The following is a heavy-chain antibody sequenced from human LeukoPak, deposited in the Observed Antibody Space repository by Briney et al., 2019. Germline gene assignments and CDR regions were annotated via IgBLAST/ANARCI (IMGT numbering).Heavy chain of an antibody. Sequence: PSETLSLTCAVYGGSFSGYYWSWIRQPPGKGLEWIGEINHSGSTNYNPSLKSRVTISVDTSKNQFSLKLSSVTAADTAVYYCASLLGGRPSTIAARPLYYYYYTDVWGKGTTVTVSS. CDR3: ASLLGGRPSTIAARPLYYYYYTDV. CDR2: INHSGST. V-gene: IGHV4-34*01. CDR1: GGSFSGYY. J-gene: IGHJ6*03. D-gene: IGHD6-6*01.